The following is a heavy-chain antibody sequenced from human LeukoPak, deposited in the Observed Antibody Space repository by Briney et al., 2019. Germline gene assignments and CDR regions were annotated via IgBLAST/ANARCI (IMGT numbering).Heavy chain of an antibody. Sequence: GGSLRLSCAASGFTFDDYGMSWVRQAPGKGLEWVSGINWNGGSTGYADSVKGRFTISRDNAKNSLYLQMNSLRAEDTALYYCASHYDILTGYSAFDYWGQGTLVTVSS. D-gene: IGHD3-9*01. V-gene: IGHV3-20*04. CDR3: ASHYDILTGYSAFDY. J-gene: IGHJ4*02. CDR2: INWNGGST. CDR1: GFTFDDYG.